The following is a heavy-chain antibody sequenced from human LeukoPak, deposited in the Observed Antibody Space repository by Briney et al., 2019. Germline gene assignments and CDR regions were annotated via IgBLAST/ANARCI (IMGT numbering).Heavy chain of an antibody. Sequence: SGTLSLTCGVSSGSISSTNWWSWVRQPPGQGLEWIGEISLSGLTNYNPSLKSRVTMSLDKSKNHLSLNLTSVTAADTAVYYCSRESGAFSPFGYWGQGTLVTVSS. V-gene: IGHV4-4*02. CDR3: SRESGAFSPFGY. J-gene: IGHJ4*02. CDR1: SGSISSTNW. D-gene: IGHD1-26*01. CDR2: ISLSGLT.